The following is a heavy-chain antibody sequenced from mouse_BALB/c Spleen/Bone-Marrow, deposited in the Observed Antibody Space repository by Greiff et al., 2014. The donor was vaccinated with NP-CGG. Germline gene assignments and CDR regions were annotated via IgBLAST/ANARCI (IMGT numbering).Heavy chain of an antibody. CDR3: ARITTATGAMDY. Sequence: QVQLQQSGPGLVAPSQSLSITCTVSGFSLTNYGVHLVRQPPGKGLEWLGVIWADGSTNYNSALMSRLSISKDNSKSQVFFKMNSLQTDDTAMYYCARITTATGAMDYWGQGTSVTVSS. CDR1: GFSLTNYG. CDR2: IWADGST. D-gene: IGHD1-2*01. V-gene: IGHV2-9*02. J-gene: IGHJ4*01.